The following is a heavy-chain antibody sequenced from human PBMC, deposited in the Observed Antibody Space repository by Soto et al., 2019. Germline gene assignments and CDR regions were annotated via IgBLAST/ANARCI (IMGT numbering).Heavy chain of an antibody. D-gene: IGHD2-15*01. J-gene: IGHJ4*02. V-gene: IGHV4-39*01. CDR3: ARHSTIXDIVVVVAATFFDY. Sequence: SETLSLTCTVSGGSISSSSYYWGWIRQPPGKGLEWIGSIYYSGSTYYNPSLKSRVTISVDTSKNQFSLKLSSVTAADTAVYYCARHSTIXDIVVVVAATFFDYWGQGTLVTVSS. CDR2: IYYSGST. CDR1: GGSISSSSYY.